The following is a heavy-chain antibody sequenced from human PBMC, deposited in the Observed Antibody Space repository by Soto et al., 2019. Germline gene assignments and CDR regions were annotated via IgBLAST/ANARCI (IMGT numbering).Heavy chain of an antibody. CDR3: AREIIAVIGASRWFAP. CDR1: GFTFSSHW. CDR2: IRGDGSST. V-gene: IGHV3-74*01. D-gene: IGHD6-19*01. J-gene: IGHJ5*02. Sequence: EVQLVESGGGLVQPGGSLRLSCVGSGFTFSSHWMHWVRQTPGKGPVWVSRIRGDGSSTAYAESGRGRFAISRNNAKNTLYLKMNNLGAEDSARYFCAREIIAVIGASRWFAPWGLGTQVTVSS.